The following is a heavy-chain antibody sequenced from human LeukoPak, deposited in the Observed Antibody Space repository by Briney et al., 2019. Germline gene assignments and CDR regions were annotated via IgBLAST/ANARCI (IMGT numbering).Heavy chain of an antibody. D-gene: IGHD3-10*01. CDR3: ARDFWFGGLRYYFDY. V-gene: IGHV3-30-3*01. CDR1: GFTFSSYA. CDR2: ISYDGSNK. J-gene: IGHJ4*02. Sequence: GGSLRLSCAASGFTFSSYAMHWVRQAPGKGLEWVAVISYDGSNKYYADSVKGRFTISRDNSKNTLYLQMNSLRAEDTAVYYCARDFWFGGLRYYFDYWGQGTLVTVSS.